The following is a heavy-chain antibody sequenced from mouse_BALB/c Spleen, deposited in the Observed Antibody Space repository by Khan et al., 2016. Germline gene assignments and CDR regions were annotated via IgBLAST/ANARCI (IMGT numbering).Heavy chain of an antibody. J-gene: IGHJ1*01. CDR2: IFPGDGST. D-gene: IGHD1-1*01. CDR3: ARLYGSTYWYFDV. V-gene: IGHV1-85*01. Sequence: QVQLQQSGAELVKPGASVKLSCKASGYTFTSYDVNWVRQRPEQGLEWIGWIFPGDGSTKYNEKFKGKATLTTDKSSSTAYMQLSRLTSEDSAVYCCARLYGSTYWYFDVWGAGTTVTVSS. CDR1: GYTFTSYD.